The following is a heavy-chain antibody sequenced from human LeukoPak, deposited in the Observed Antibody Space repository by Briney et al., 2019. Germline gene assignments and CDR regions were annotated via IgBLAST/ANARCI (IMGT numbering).Heavy chain of an antibody. Sequence: ASVKVSCKASGYTFTGYYMHWVRQAPGQGLEWMGWINPNSGGTNYAQKFQGRVTITADKSTSTAYMELSSLRSEDTAVYYCARGGDTMIVVVAEYFQHWGQGTLVTVSS. D-gene: IGHD3-22*01. J-gene: IGHJ1*01. CDR1: GYTFTGYY. CDR2: INPNSGGT. CDR3: ARGGDTMIVVVAEYFQH. V-gene: IGHV1-2*02.